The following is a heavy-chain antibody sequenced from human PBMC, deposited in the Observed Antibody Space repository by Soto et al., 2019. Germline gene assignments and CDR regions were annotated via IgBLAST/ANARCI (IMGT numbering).Heavy chain of an antibody. D-gene: IGHD3-16*01. Sequence: QVQLVQSGAEVKKPGASVKVSCKASGYTFTGYYMHWVRQAPGQGLEWMGWINPNSGGTNYAQKFQGWVTMTRDTSISTAYMELRRLRSDDTAVYYCARKSVGLNWYFDLWGRGTLVTVSS. CDR2: INPNSGGT. CDR1: GYTFTGYY. CDR3: ARKSVGLNWYFDL. J-gene: IGHJ2*01. V-gene: IGHV1-2*04.